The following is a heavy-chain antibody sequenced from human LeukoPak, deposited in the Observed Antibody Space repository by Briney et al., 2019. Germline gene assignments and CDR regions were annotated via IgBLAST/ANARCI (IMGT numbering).Heavy chain of an antibody. CDR2: IYHSGST. D-gene: IGHD6-25*01. CDR3: ARRDRAAVESIGYFDL. Sequence: PSETLSLTCTVSGGSISSSSHWWGWIRQPPGKALEWIGSIYHSGSTYNNPSLKSRITISVDTSKNQFSLMVSSVTAADTAVYYCARRDRAAVESIGYFDLWGRGTLVTVSS. V-gene: IGHV4-39*01. CDR1: GGSISSSSHW. J-gene: IGHJ2*01.